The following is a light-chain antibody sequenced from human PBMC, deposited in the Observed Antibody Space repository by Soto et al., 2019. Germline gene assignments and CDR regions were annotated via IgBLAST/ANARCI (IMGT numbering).Light chain of an antibody. CDR3: QSYDRTLSVV. V-gene: IGLV1-40*01. Sequence: QSVLTQPPSVSGALGQRVTISCTGSSSNIGAGYEVHWYQQVPGTAPKLLVYGNTNRPSGVPDRFSGSNSGISASLAITGLQAEDEADYYCQSYDRTLSVVFGGGTKLTVL. J-gene: IGLJ3*02. CDR1: SSNIGAGYE. CDR2: GNT.